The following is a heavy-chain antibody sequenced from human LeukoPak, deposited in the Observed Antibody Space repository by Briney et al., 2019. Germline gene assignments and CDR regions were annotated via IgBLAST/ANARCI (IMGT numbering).Heavy chain of an antibody. CDR3: ARAGGNSVGY. J-gene: IGHJ4*02. Sequence: GGSLRLSCAASGFTFSSYSMNWVRQAPGKGLEWVSSISSSSSYIYYADSVKGRFIISRDNAKNSLCLQMNSLRAEDTAVYYCARAGGNSVGYWGQGTLVTVSS. CDR1: GFTFSSYS. D-gene: IGHD4-23*01. V-gene: IGHV3-21*01. CDR2: ISSSSSYI.